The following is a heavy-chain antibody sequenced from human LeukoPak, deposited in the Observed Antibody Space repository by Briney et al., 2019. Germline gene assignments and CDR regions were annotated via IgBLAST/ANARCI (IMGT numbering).Heavy chain of an antibody. V-gene: IGHV4-4*07. J-gene: IGHJ5*02. CDR2: IYTSGST. Sequence: SETLSLTCTVSGYSISSGYYWGWIRQPAGKGLEWIGRIYTSGSTNYNPSLKSRVTMSVDTSKNQFSLKLSSVTAADTAVYYCARGREPAATNWFDPWGQGTLVTVSS. CDR3: ARGREPAATNWFDP. CDR1: GYSISSGYY. D-gene: IGHD2-2*01.